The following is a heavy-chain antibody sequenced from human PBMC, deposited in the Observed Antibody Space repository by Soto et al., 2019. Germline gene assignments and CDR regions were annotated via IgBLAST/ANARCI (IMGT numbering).Heavy chain of an antibody. V-gene: IGHV4-34*01. D-gene: IGHD6-13*01. CDR1: GGSFSGYY. CDR3: ARGVPRLYSSSLYYYYYYMDV. J-gene: IGHJ6*03. Sequence: SETLSLTCAVYGGSFSGYYWSWIRQPPGKGLEWIGEINHSGSTNYNPSLKSRVTISVDTSKNQFSLKLSSVTAADTAVYYCARGVPRLYSSSLYYYYYYMDVWGKGTTVTVSS. CDR2: INHSGST.